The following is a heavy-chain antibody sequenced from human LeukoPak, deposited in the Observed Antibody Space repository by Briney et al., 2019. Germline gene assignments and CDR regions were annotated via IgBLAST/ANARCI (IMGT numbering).Heavy chain of an antibody. Sequence: SETLSLTCSVSGGSISSYYWSWIRQPPGKGLEWIGYIYYSGSTNYNPSLKSRDTISVDTSKNQSSLRLSSVTAADTAVYYCARNRYSSGWYYFDYWGQGTLSPSPQ. D-gene: IGHD6-19*01. CDR1: GGSISSYY. J-gene: IGHJ4*02. CDR2: IYYSGST. CDR3: ARNRYSSGWYYFDY. V-gene: IGHV4-59*01.